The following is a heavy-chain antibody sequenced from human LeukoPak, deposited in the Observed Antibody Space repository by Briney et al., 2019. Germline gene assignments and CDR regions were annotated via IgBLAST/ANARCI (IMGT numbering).Heavy chain of an antibody. CDR2: IYHSGST. V-gene: IGHV4-38-2*01. CDR3: ARLGWLQDY. Sequence: SETLSLTCAVSGYSISSGFYRGWIRQPPGKGLEWIGSIYHSGSTYYNPSLKSRVTISADTSKNQFSLKLSSVTAADTAVYYCARLGWLQDYWGQGTLVTVSS. D-gene: IGHD5-18*01. J-gene: IGHJ4*02. CDR1: GYSISSGFY.